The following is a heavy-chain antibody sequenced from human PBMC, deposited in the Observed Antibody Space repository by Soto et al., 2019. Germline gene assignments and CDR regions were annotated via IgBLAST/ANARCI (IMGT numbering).Heavy chain of an antibody. D-gene: IGHD3-10*01. CDR3: TTDSPLTMVRGLVRPGY. V-gene: IGHV3-15*01. CDR1: GFTFNYAW. CDR2: IKSKIDGGTT. Sequence: EVQLVESGGGLVKPGGSLRLSCVVSGFTFNYAWMTWVRQAPGKGLEWVGRIKSKIDGGTTDYAAPVKGRFTISRDYSKDTLYLQLNSLKTEDTAVYYCTTDSPLTMVRGLVRPGYWGQGTLVTVSS. J-gene: IGHJ4*02.